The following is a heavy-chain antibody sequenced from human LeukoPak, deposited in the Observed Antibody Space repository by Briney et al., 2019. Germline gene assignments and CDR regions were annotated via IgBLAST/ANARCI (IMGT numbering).Heavy chain of an antibody. V-gene: IGHV1-8*01. Sequence: ASVKVSCKASGYTFTSYDINRVRQATGQGLEWMGWMNPNSGNTGYAQKFQGRVTMTRNTSISTAYMELSSLRSEDTAVYYCARAQQLASYYYYYGMDVWGQGTTVTVSS. CDR1: GYTFTSYD. J-gene: IGHJ6*02. CDR3: ARAQQLASYYYYYGMDV. CDR2: MNPNSGNT. D-gene: IGHD6-13*01.